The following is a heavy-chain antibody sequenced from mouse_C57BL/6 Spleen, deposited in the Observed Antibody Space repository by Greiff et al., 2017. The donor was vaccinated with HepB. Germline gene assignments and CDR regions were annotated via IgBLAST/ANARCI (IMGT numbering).Heavy chain of an antibody. J-gene: IGHJ2*01. CDR3: ARQASYYYGSSYNFDY. CDR1: GYTFTDYN. CDR2: INPNNGGT. V-gene: IGHV1-18*01. Sequence: VQLQQSGPELVKPGASVKIPCKASGYTFTDYNMDWVKQSHGKSLEWIGDINPNNGGTIYNQKFKGKATLTVDKSSSTAYMELRSLTSEDTAVYYCARQASYYYGSSYNFDYWGQGTTLTVSS. D-gene: IGHD1-1*01.